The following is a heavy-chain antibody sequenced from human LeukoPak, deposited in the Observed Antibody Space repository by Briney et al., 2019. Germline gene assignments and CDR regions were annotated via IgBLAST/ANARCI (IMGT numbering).Heavy chain of an antibody. D-gene: IGHD2-2*01. CDR1: GGTFSSYA. Sequence: SVKVSCKASGGTFSSYAISWARQAPGQGLEWMGGIIPIFGTANYAQKFQGRVTITTDESTSTAYMELSGLRSEDTAVYYCASGKYCSSTSCYFYYDSSGHAYWGQGTLVTVSS. V-gene: IGHV1-69*05. CDR2: IIPIFGTA. CDR3: ASGKYCSSTSCYFYYDSSGHAY. J-gene: IGHJ4*02.